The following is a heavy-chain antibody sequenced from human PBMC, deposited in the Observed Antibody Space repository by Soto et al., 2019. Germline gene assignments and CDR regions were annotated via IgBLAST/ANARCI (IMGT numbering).Heavy chain of an antibody. CDR1: GGSFSGYY. CDR2: INHSGST. J-gene: IGHJ6*02. Sequence: SETLSLTCAVYGGSFSGYYWRWIRQPPGKGLEWIGEINHSGSTNYNPSLKSRVTISVDTSKNQFSLKLSSVTAADTAVYYCARGRDPVVAATTYYYYGMDVWGQGTTVTVS. D-gene: IGHD2-15*01. V-gene: IGHV4-34*01. CDR3: ARGRDPVVAATTYYYYGMDV.